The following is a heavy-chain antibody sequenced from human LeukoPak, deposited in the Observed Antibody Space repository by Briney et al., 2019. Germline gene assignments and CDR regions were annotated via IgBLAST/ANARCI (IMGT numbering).Heavy chain of an antibody. CDR2: VKPSGGVT. Sequence: ASVKVSCKPSGFPFTRYYMHWVRQAPGQGLRWMGVVKPSGGVTNYAQKFQGRVTMTWETSTSTVYMELSSLRSDDTADYYCGRAEAGCYWYFLDYWGQGTLVTVS. CDR3: GRAEAGCYWYFLDY. V-gene: IGHV1-46*01. CDR1: GFPFTRYY. J-gene: IGHJ4*02. D-gene: IGHD2-8*02.